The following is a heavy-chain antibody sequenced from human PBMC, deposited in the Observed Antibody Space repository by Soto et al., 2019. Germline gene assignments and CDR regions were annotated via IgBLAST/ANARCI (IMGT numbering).Heavy chain of an antibody. J-gene: IGHJ4*02. V-gene: IGHV3-11*01. CDR1: GFTFSDYY. CDR2: IGTSGTNI. CDR3: AKGGFSNYGTVDH. D-gene: IGHD4-4*01. Sequence: QVQLVESGGGLVKPGGSLTLSCAASGFTFSDYYMTWIRQAPGKGLEWVSYIGTSGTNIYYADSVRGRFTISRDNARNPLYLQMNSLKAEDTAVYYCAKGGFSNYGTVDHWGQGTLVTVSS.